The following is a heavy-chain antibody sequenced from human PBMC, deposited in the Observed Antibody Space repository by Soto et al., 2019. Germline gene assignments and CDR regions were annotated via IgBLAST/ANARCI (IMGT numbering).Heavy chain of an antibody. CDR2: IWYDGSNK. CDR3: ARDGHNANGVASHYYYGMDV. D-gene: IGHD2-15*01. Sequence: GGSLRLSCAASGFTFSSYGMHWVRQAPGKGLEWVAVIWYDGSNKYYADSVKGRFTISRDNSKNTLYLQMNSLRAEDTAVYYCARDGHNANGVASHYYYGMDVWGQGTTVTVSS. V-gene: IGHV3-33*01. J-gene: IGHJ6*02. CDR1: GFTFSSYG.